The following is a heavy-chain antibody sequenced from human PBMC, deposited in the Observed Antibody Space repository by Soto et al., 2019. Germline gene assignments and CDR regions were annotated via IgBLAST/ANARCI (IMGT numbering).Heavy chain of an antibody. D-gene: IGHD2-8*01. CDR3: VHHGGVPYYHDF. V-gene: IGHV4-4*02. CDR2: IFYSGST. J-gene: IGHJ4*02. CDR1: GGSLSSSSW. Sequence: TLSLTCAVSGGSLSSSSWWSWVRQPPGKTLEWLGEIFYSGSTKYNPSLNSRVTISADQSKNDFSLRLSSVTAADTAVYYCVHHGGVPYYHDFWGQGMLVTVSS.